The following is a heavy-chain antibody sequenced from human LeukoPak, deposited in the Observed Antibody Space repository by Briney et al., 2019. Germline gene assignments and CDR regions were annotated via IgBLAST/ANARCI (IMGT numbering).Heavy chain of an antibody. D-gene: IGHD5-12*01. CDR3: ARLVGVATTNNWFDP. J-gene: IGHJ5*02. Sequence: SETLSLTCTVSGGSISSYYWSWIRQPPGKGLEWIGYIYYSGSTNYNPSLKSRVTISVDTSKNQFSLKLSSVTAADTAVYYCARLVGVATTNNWFDPWGQGTLVTVSS. V-gene: IGHV4-59*08. CDR1: GGSISSYY. CDR2: IYYSGST.